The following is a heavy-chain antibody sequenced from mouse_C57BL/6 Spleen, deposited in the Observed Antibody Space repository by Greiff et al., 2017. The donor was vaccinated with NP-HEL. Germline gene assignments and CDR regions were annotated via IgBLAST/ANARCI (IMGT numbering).Heavy chain of an antibody. CDR3: ASGGLLRSLYAMDY. CDR2: IDTSDSYT. J-gene: IGHJ4*01. V-gene: IGHV1-50*01. D-gene: IGHD1-1*01. Sequence: VQLQQPGAELVKPGASVKLSCKASGYTFTSYWMQWVKQRPGQGLEWIGEIDTSDSYTNYNQKFKGKATLTVDTSSSTAYMHLSSLTSEDSAVYYCASGGLLRSLYAMDYWGQGTSVTVSS. CDR1: GYTFTSYW.